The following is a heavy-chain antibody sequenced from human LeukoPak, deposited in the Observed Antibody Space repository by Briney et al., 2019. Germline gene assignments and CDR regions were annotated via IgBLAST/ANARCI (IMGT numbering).Heavy chain of an antibody. CDR1: GFTFSSYA. V-gene: IGHV3-23*01. CDR3: AKGDYSSSWYVWFDP. Sequence: GGPLRLSCAASGFTFSSYAMSWVRQAPGKGLEWVSAISGSGGSTYYADSVKGRFTISRDNSKNTLYLQMNSLRAEDTAVYYCAKGDYSSSWYVWFDPWGQGTLVTVSS. J-gene: IGHJ5*02. D-gene: IGHD6-13*01. CDR2: ISGSGGST.